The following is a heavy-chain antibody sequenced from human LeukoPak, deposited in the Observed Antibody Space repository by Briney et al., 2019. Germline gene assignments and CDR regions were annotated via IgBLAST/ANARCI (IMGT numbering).Heavy chain of an antibody. CDR3: ASVGGSYGRAY. Sequence: PSETLSLTCTVSGGSISSSGYYWSWIRQPPGKGLEWIGYIYYSGSTNYNPSLKSRVTISVDTSKNQFSLKLSSVTAADTAVYYCASVGGSYGRAYWGQGTLVTVSS. D-gene: IGHD1-26*01. CDR2: IYYSGST. CDR1: GGSISSSGYY. J-gene: IGHJ4*02. V-gene: IGHV4-61*05.